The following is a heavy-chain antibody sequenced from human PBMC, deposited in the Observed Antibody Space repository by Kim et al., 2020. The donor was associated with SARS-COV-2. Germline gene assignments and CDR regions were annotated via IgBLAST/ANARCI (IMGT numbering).Heavy chain of an antibody. J-gene: IGHJ4*02. CDR3: ARGRMGSGYYYFDY. D-gene: IGHD3-22*01. CDR1: GFAFSTYA. Sequence: GGFLRLSCAASGFAFSTYAMHWVRQAPGKGLEWVAVISYGGSNKNSADSVKGRFTISRDNSKNTLYLQMNSLRAEDTAVYYCARGRMGSGYYYFDYWGQGTLVTVSS. V-gene: IGHV3-30*04. CDR2: ISYGGSNK.